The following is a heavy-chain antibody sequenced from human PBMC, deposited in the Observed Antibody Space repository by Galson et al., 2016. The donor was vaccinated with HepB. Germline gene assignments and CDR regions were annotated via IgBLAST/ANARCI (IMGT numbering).Heavy chain of an antibody. CDR2: IWYDGSNK. CDR1: GFTFSSYG. V-gene: IGHV3-33*01. CDR3: AREPGFRNGMNV. J-gene: IGHJ6*02. Sequence: SLRLSCAASGFTFSSYGMHWVCKAPGKGLEWVAVIWYDGSNKYYADSVKGRFTISRDNSKNTLYLQMNNLRAEDTAVYYCAREPGFRNGMNVWGQGTTVTVSS.